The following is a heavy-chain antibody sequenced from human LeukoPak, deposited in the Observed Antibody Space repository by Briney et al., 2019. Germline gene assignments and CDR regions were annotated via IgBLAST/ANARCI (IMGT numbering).Heavy chain of an antibody. J-gene: IGHJ4*02. CDR2: IKDGGTTT. D-gene: IGHD1-26*01. V-gene: IGHV3-74*01. CDR1: GFPFITYW. Sequence: GGSLRLSCAASGFPFITYWIHWVRQVPGKGQVWVARIKDGGTTTDYADSVKGRYTISRDDAKNTLYLHIHSLRVEDTAVYYCTTIRPGYWGQGTLVTVSP. CDR3: TTIRPGY.